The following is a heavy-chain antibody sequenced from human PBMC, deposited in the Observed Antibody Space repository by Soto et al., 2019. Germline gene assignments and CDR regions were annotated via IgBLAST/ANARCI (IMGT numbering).Heavy chain of an antibody. V-gene: IGHV4-59*01. J-gene: IGHJ4*02. Sequence: PSQTRSLDCTVARECISRWSPNLYRQPPGKGLEWIAYIYYTGSTNYNPSLKSRVTLSADTSKNQSSLKLSSVTAADTAMYYCARVDSSGSYFDSWGQGTLVTVSS. CDR3: ARVDSSGSYFDS. D-gene: IGHD3-22*01. CDR1: RECISRWS. CDR2: IYYTGST.